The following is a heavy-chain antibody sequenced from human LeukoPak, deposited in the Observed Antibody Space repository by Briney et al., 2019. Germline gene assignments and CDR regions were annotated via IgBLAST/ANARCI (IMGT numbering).Heavy chain of an antibody. J-gene: IGHJ6*02. Sequence: ASVKVSCRTSGYTFTDNGISWVRQTAAQGLEWMGWINAFSGLTDYAPKFRDRVTLTTDSSTSTAYMESRSLRSDDTAVYYCVRYRVTFGGIIPFNYGMDVWGQGTTVTVSS. CDR1: GYTFTDNG. CDR2: INAFSGLT. V-gene: IGHV1-18*01. D-gene: IGHD3-16*01. CDR3: VRYRVTFGGIIPFNYGMDV.